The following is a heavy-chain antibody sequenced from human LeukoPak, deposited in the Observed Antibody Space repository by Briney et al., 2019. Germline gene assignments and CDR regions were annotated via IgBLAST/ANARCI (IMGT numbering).Heavy chain of an antibody. J-gene: IGHJ6*02. CDR3: ARVTYNDGWYTRAQYIGMDV. CDR2: INHSGST. CDR1: GGSFGGYY. V-gene: IGHV4-34*01. Sequence: PSETLSLTCAVSGGSFGGYYWSWNRQSPGKGLEWIGEINHSGSTNYKSSLESRVTISIDMSKSQFSLKLSSVTAADTAVYYCARVTYNDGWYTRAQYIGMDVWGQGTTVTVSS. D-gene: IGHD6-19*01.